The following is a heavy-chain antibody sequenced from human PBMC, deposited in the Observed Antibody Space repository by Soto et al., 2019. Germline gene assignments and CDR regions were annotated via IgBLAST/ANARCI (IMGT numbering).Heavy chain of an antibody. CDR2: MSYSGST. CDR1: GGSISSSNYY. Sequence: SETLSLTCTVSGGSISSSNYYWCWIRQPPGKGLEWIGSMSYSGSTYYNPSLNSRVTISVDTSKNQFSLNLSSVTAADTAVYYCARHIAARPGYYYGTDVWGQGTPVTVSS. V-gene: IGHV4-39*01. J-gene: IGHJ6*02. D-gene: IGHD6-6*01. CDR3: ARHIAARPGYYYGTDV.